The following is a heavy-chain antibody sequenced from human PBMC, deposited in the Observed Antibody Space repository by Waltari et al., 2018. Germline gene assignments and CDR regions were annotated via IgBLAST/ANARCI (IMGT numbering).Heavy chain of an antibody. Sequence: QLQLQESGPGLVKPSETLSLTCTVSGGSISSSSYYWGWIRQPPGKGLEWIGSIYYSGSTYYNPSLKSRVTISVDTSKNQFSLKLSSLRSEDTAVYYCARFPTVAGLYYFDYWGQGTLVTVSS. J-gene: IGHJ4*02. CDR1: GGSISSSSYY. CDR3: ARFPTVAGLYYFDY. V-gene: IGHV4-39*07. D-gene: IGHD2-15*01. CDR2: IYYSGST.